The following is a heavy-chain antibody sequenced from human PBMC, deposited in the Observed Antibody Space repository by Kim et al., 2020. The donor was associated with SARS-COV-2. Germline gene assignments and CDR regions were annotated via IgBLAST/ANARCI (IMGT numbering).Heavy chain of an antibody. V-gene: IGHV3-30*18. Sequence: GGSLRLSCAASGFTFSSYGIHWVRQAPGKGLEWVAVISYDGSNKYYADSVKGRFTISRDNSKNTLYLQMNSLRAEDTAVYYCAKDRYSYGYRQCDYWGQGTLVTVSS. CDR2: ISYDGSNK. CDR3: AKDRYSYGYRQCDY. CDR1: GFTFSSYG. D-gene: IGHD5-18*01. J-gene: IGHJ4*02.